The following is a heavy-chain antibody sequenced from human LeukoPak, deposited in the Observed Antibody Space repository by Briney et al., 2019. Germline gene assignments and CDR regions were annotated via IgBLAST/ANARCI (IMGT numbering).Heavy chain of an antibody. CDR3: ARLIAAVWGFDY. Sequence: PSETLSLTCAVYGGSFSGYYWSWIRQPPGKGLEWIGEINHSGSTNYNPSLKSRVTISVDTSKNQFSLKLSSVTAADTAVYYCARLIAAVWGFDYWGQGTLVTVSS. CDR1: GGSFSGYY. D-gene: IGHD6-13*01. V-gene: IGHV4-34*01. CDR2: INHSGST. J-gene: IGHJ4*02.